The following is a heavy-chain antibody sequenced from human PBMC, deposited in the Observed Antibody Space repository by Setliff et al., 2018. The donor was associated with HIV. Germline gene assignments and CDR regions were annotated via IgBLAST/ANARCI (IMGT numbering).Heavy chain of an antibody. V-gene: IGHV4-59*02. CDR2: ISHTGST. J-gene: IGHJ4*02. CDR1: DDSVSTFY. Sequence: PSETLSLTCTVSDDSVSTFYWNWIRQPPGKGLEWIGFISHTGSTVSNPSLKSRVTISLDRSKTQFSLKLSSVTAADTAVYYCARLPDINSWPFDYWARGTLVTVS. CDR3: ARLPDINSWPFDY. D-gene: IGHD6-13*01.